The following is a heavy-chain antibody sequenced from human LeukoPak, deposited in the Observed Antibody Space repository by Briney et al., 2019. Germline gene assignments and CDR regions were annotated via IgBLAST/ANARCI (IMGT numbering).Heavy chain of an antibody. J-gene: IGHJ4*02. V-gene: IGHV3-11*04. D-gene: IGHD3-22*01. Sequence: PGGSLRLSCAASGFTFSDYYMSWIRQAPGEGLEWVALISNSGDTISYADSVEGRFTISRDNVKNSLYLQMDSLRAEDTAVYYCAKDLPNYYDSRTPHHFDYWGQGTLVTVSS. CDR2: ISNSGDTI. CDR1: GFTFSDYY. CDR3: AKDLPNYYDSRTPHHFDY.